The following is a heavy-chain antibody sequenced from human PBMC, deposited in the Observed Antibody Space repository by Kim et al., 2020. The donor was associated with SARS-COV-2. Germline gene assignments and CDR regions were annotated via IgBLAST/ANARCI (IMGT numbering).Heavy chain of an antibody. V-gene: IGHV1-18*01. CDR1: GYTFTSYG. Sequence: ASVKVSCKASGYTFTSYGISWVRQAPGQGLEWMGWISAYNGNTNYAQKLQGRVTMTTDTSTSTAYMELRSLRSDDTAVYYCARDHAAYCSGGSCYSGVIDFDYWGQGTLVTVSS. J-gene: IGHJ4*02. CDR2: ISAYNGNT. CDR3: ARDHAAYCSGGSCYSGVIDFDY. D-gene: IGHD2-15*01.